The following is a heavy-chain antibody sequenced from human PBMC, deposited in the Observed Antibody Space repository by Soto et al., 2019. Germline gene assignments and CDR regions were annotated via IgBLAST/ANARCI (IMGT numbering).Heavy chain of an antibody. CDR3: AGKYQLNYYYGMDV. CDR2: IIPIFGTA. D-gene: IGHD2-2*01. CDR1: GYTFTSYY. J-gene: IGHJ6*02. Sequence: SVKVSCKTSGYTFTSYYMHWVRQAPGQGLEWMGGIIPIFGTADYAQKFQGRVTITADESTSTTYMELSSLRSEDTAVYYCAGKYQLNYYYGMDVWGQGTTVTVSS. V-gene: IGHV1-69*13.